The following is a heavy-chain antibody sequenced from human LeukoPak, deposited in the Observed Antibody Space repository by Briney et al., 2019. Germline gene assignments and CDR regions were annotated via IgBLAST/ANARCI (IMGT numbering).Heavy chain of an antibody. CDR2: IYPGDSDT. Sequence: GESLKISCKGSEYSFTSYWIGWVRQMPGKGLEWMGIIYPGDSDTRYSPSFQGQVTISADKSISTAYLQWSSLKASDTAMYYCARHGPYPIVGANYWGQGTLVTVSS. D-gene: IGHD1-26*01. CDR1: EYSFTSYW. V-gene: IGHV5-51*01. CDR3: ARHGPYPIVGANY. J-gene: IGHJ4*02.